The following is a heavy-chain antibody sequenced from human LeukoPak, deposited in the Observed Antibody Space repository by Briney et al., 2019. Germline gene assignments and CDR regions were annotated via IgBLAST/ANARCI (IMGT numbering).Heavy chain of an antibody. CDR3: ARDRSSSGWYQGGVDY. Sequence: GGSLRLSCAASGFTVSRNYMSWVRQAPGKGLEWVSSISSSSSYIYYADSVKGRFTISRDNAKNSLYLQMNSLRAEDTAVYYCARDRSSSGWYQGGVDYWGQGTLVTVSS. CDR1: GFTVSRNY. CDR2: ISSSSSYI. V-gene: IGHV3-21*01. J-gene: IGHJ4*02. D-gene: IGHD6-19*01.